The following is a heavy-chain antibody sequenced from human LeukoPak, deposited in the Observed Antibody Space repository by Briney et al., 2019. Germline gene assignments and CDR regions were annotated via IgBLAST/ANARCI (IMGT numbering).Heavy chain of an antibody. CDR3: ARGQKRSTYYDFWSGYYPPLYFEY. CDR1: GYTFTSYD. CDR2: MNPNSGNT. J-gene: IGHJ4*02. V-gene: IGHV1-8*01. D-gene: IGHD3-3*01. Sequence: ASVKVSCKASGYTFTSYDINWLRQATGQGLEWMGWMNPNSGNTGYAQKFQGRVTMTRNTSISTAYMELSSLRSEDTAVYYCARGQKRSTYYDFWSGYYPPLYFEYWGQGTMVTVSS.